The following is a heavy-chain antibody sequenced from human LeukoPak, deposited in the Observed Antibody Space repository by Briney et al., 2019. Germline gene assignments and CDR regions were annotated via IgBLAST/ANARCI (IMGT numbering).Heavy chain of an antibody. J-gene: IGHJ4*02. CDR2: INHSGST. CDR3: ASRSIAVAGTEGNFDY. Sequence: SETLSLTCAVYGGSFSGYYWSWIRHPPGKGLEWIGEINHSGSTNYNPSLKSRVTISVDTSKNQFSLKLSSVTAADTAVYYCASRSIAVAGTEGNFDYWGQGTLVSVSS. V-gene: IGHV4-34*01. CDR1: GGSFSGYY. D-gene: IGHD6-19*01.